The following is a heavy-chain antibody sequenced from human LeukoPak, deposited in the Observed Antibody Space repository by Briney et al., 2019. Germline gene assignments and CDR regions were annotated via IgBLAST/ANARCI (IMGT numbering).Heavy chain of an antibody. V-gene: IGHV3-64*01. CDR2: ISSNGGST. CDR3: ATSYRGDCSSTSCYFRAIAFDI. CDR1: GFTFSSYA. J-gene: IGHJ3*02. D-gene: IGHD2-2*01. Sequence: GGSLRLSCAASGFTFSSYAMHWVRQAPGKGLEYVSAISSNGGSTYYANSVKGRFTISRDNSKNTLYLQMGSLRAEDMAVYYCATSYRGDCSSTSCYFRAIAFDIWGQGTMVTVSS.